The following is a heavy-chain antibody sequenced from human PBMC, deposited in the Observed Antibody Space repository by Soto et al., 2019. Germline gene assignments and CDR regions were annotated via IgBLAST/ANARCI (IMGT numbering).Heavy chain of an antibody. CDR1: GYTFRNFG. CDR3: ARENSYFDY. CDR2: ISAYNANA. J-gene: IGHJ4*02. V-gene: IGHV1-18*01. Sequence: QIQLLQSGAEVKKPGASVKVTCKASGYTFRNFGIGWVRQAPGQGLEWMGWISAYNANANNAQKFQGRLTMTADTSTSTAYMELRSLRSDDTAVYYCARENSYFDYWGQGTLVTVSS.